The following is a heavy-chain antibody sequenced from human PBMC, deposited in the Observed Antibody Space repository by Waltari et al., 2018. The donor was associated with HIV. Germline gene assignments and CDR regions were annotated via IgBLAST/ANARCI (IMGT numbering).Heavy chain of an antibody. Sequence: QVQLVESGGGVVQPGRSLRLSCTASGFSFSSYGMHWVRQAPGKGLEWVALISYDGSHKYYADSVKGRFTISRDNSKSTLYLQMNSLRAEDTAVYSCTNDPLSGSDRYYFDYWGQGTLVTVSS. CDR2: ISYDGSHK. D-gene: IGHD1-26*01. CDR3: TNDPLSGSDRYYFDY. J-gene: IGHJ4*02. V-gene: IGHV3-30*18. CDR1: GFSFSSYG.